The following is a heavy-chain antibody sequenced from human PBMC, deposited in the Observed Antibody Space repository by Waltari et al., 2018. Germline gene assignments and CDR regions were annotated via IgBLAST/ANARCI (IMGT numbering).Heavy chain of an antibody. D-gene: IGHD6-19*01. V-gene: IGHV3-30-3*01. CDR1: GFTFSSYA. CDR2: ISYDGSNK. J-gene: IGHJ5*02. CDR3: PYSSGQRWFDP. Sequence: QVQLVESGGGVVQPGRSLRLSCAASGFTFSSYAMHWVHQAPGKGLEWVAVISYDGSNKYYADSVKGRFTISRDNSKNTLYLQMNSLRAEDTAVYYCPYSSGQRWFDPWGQGTLVTVSS.